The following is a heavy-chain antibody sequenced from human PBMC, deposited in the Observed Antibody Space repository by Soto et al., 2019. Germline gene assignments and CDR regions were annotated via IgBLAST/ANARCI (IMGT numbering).Heavy chain of an antibody. J-gene: IGHJ6*02. Sequence: GGSLRLSCAASGFTFSSYAMSWVRQAPGKGLEWVSAISGSGGSTYYADSVKGRFTISRDNSKNTLYLQMNSLRAEDTAVYYCAKASIAARHYYYYGMDVWGQGTTVTVSS. CDR1: GFTFSSYA. V-gene: IGHV3-23*01. CDR2: ISGSGGST. CDR3: AKASIAARHYYYYGMDV. D-gene: IGHD6-6*01.